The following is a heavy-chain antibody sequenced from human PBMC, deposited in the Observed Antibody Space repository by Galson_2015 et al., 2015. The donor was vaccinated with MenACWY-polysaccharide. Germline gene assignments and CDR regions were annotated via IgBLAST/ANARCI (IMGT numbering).Heavy chain of an antibody. J-gene: IGHJ4*02. CDR3: ARGVYSLDS. Sequence: SLRLSCAVSGFTFGNYWMTWVRQAPGKGLEWVANINEDEREKYHLDSVKGRFTISRDDAKNSLYLQMNSLRAEDMAVYYCARGVYSLDSWGQGTLVTVSS. V-gene: IGHV3-7*01. D-gene: IGHD4-11*01. CDR1: GFTFGNYW. CDR2: INEDEREK.